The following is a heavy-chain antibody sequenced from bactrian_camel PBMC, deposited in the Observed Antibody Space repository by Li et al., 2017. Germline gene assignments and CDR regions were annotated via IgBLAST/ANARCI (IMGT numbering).Heavy chain of an antibody. CDR3: AADSRPTIRCWDYDPYEYNN. D-gene: IGHD4*01. Sequence: VQLVESGGGLVQPGGSLRLSCAASGFTFSSYAMSWVRQAPGKGLERVSSIGSAGGSTYYYTDSVKGRFTISRDNAKNTVYLQMNSLKPEDTAMYYCAADSRPTIRCWDYDPYEYNNWGQGTQVTVS. CDR2: IGSAGGST. CDR1: GFTFSSYA. J-gene: IGHJ4*01. V-gene: IGHV3S40*01.